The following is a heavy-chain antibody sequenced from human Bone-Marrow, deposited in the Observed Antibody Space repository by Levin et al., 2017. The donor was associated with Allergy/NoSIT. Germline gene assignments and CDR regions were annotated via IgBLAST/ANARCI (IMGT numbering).Heavy chain of an antibody. CDR3: AGSDDGDYVMWD. CDR2: ISWNGDII. V-gene: IGHV3-9*01. D-gene: IGHD4-17*01. CDR1: GLKFADYA. J-gene: IGHJ4*02. Sequence: PGGSLRLSCAVSGLKFADYAMHWVRLVPGKGLEWVSGISWNGDIIGYADSVRGRFTISRDNAKDSLYLHMTSLRPDDTALYYCAGSDDGDYVMWDWGQGTLVTVSS.